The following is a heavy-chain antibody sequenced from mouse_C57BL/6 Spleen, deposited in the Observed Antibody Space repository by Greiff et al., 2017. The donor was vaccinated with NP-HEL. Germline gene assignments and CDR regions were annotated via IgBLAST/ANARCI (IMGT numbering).Heavy chain of an antibody. J-gene: IGHJ3*01. CDR2: INPNNGGT. CDR3: ARVTTVDAY. CDR1: GYTFTDYN. V-gene: IGHV1-22*01. D-gene: IGHD1-1*01. Sequence: EVKLMESGPELVKPGASVKMSCKASGYTFTDYNMHWVKQSHGKSLEWIGYINPNNGGTSYNQKFKGKATLTVNKSSSTAYMELRSLTSEDSAVYYCARVTTVDAYWGQGTLVTVSA.